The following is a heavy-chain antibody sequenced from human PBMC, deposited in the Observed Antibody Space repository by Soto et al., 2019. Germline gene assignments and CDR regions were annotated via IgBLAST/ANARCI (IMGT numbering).Heavy chain of an antibody. CDR3: ASIAARPGYYYYYMDV. CDR2: INSDGSST. CDR1: GFTFSSYW. D-gene: IGHD6-6*01. J-gene: IGHJ6*03. V-gene: IGHV3-74*01. Sequence: GGSLRLSCAASGFTFSSYWMHWVRQAPGKGLVWVSRINSDGSSTSYADSVKGRFTISRDNAKNTLYLQMNSLRAEDTAVYYCASIAARPGYYYYYMDVWGKGTTVTVSS.